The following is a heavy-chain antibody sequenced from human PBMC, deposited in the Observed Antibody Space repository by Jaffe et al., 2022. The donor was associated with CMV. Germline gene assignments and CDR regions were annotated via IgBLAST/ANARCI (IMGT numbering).Heavy chain of an antibody. V-gene: IGHV3-66*04. CDR2: IYSGGST. CDR1: GFTVSSNY. CDR3: ARQRTHYYGSGDGQMGFDY. J-gene: IGHJ4*02. Sequence: EVQLVESGGGLVQPGGSLRLSCAASGFTVSSNYMSWVRQAPGKGLEWVSVIYSGGSTYYADSVKGRFTISRDNSKNTLYLQMNSLRAEDTAVYYCARQRTHYYGSGDGQMGFDYWGQGTLVTVSS. D-gene: IGHD3-10*01.